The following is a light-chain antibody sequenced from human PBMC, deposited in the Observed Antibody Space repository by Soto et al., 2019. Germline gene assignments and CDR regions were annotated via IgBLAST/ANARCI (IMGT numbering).Light chain of an antibody. J-gene: IGKJ1*01. CDR2: VAS. V-gene: IGKV3-15*01. CDR1: QSVSSN. Sequence: EIVMTQSPATLSVSPGERATLSCRASQSVSSNLAWYQQKPGQAPRLLIYVASTRATGIPARCSGSGSGTEFTLTISSRKSEDFAVYYCQQYNNWPPWTFGQGTKVEIK. CDR3: QQYNNWPPWT.